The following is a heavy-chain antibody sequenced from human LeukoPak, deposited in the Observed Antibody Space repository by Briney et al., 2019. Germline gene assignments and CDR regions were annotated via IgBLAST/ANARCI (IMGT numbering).Heavy chain of an antibody. CDR2: ISYDGSNK. Sequence: PGGSLRLSCAASGFTFSSYGMHWVRQAPGKGLEWVAVISYDGSNKYYADSVKGRFTISRDNSKNTLYLQMSSLRAEDTAVYYCAKDRGYGDYGTTDWGQGTLVTVSS. CDR3: AKDRGYGDYGTTD. J-gene: IGHJ4*02. D-gene: IGHD4-17*01. CDR1: GFTFSSYG. V-gene: IGHV3-30*18.